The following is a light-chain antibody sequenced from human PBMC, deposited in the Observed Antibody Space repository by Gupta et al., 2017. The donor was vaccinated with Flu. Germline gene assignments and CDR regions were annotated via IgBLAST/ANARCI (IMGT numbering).Light chain of an antibody. CDR3: QQLNIYPHI. J-gene: IGKJ2*01. CDR1: QAISTY. CDR2: AVS. V-gene: IGKV1-9*01. Sequence: DIQLTQSASSLSASVGDRVTITCRASQAISTYLAWYQQKPGKAPKVLIYAVSTLQRGVPSRFSGSGSGTEFTLTISSLQPEDFATYYCQQLNIYPHIFGQGTKLEI.